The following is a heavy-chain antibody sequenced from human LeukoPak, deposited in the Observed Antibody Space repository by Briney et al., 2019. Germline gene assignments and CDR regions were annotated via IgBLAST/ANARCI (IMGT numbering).Heavy chain of an antibody. J-gene: IGHJ4*02. CDR2: INPSGGST. CDR3: ARDLAGATICDY. CDR1: GFTFSTYG. Sequence: GGSLRLSCAASGFTFSTYGMHWVRQAPGQGLEWMGIINPSGGSTSYAQKFQGRVTMARDTSTSTVYMELSSLRSEDTAVYYCARDLAGATICDYWGQGTLVTVSS. V-gene: IGHV1-46*01. D-gene: IGHD1-26*01.